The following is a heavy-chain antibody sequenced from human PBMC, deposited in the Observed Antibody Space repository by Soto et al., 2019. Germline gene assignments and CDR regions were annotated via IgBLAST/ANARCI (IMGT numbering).Heavy chain of an antibody. V-gene: IGHV3-23*01. J-gene: IGHJ4*02. CDR1: GFAFSNYA. Sequence: EVQLLESGGDLVQPGGSLRPSCAASGFAFSNYAMNGFRQAPGKGLEWVSVISGGGGTTYYADSVKGRFTISRDNSKKTLYLQMSSLRGDDTAVYYCAKEWSQGYYFDYWGQGTLVIVSS. CDR3: AKEWSQGYYFDY. D-gene: IGHD2-15*01. CDR2: ISGGGGTT.